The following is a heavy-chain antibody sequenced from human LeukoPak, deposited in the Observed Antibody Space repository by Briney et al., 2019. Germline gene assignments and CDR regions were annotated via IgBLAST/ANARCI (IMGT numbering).Heavy chain of an antibody. CDR2: VSHSGTT. Sequence: SETLSLTCDVSGGSISGYYYSWIRQPPGKGLEWIGGVSHSGTTNYNSSLKSRVIMSVGASSTQFSLMMSSVTAADTAVYYCATSGWNGGGGFDPWGQGTLVIVSS. CDR1: GGSISGYY. J-gene: IGHJ5*02. D-gene: IGHD3-16*01. V-gene: IGHV4-34*01. CDR3: ATSGWNGGGGFDP.